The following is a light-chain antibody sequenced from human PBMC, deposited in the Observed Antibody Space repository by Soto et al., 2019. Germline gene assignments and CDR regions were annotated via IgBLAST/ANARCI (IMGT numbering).Light chain of an antibody. CDR3: LLSYNGPYV. V-gene: IGLV7-46*01. CDR1: TGAVTNGHY. J-gene: IGLJ1*01. CDR2: DTT. Sequence: VVTQEPSLTVSPGGTVTLTCGSSTGAVTNGHYPYWFQQKPGQAPRTLIYDTTNGHSWTPARFSGSLLGGKAALTLSGAQPEDEAEYYCLLSYNGPYVFGTGTKVTVL.